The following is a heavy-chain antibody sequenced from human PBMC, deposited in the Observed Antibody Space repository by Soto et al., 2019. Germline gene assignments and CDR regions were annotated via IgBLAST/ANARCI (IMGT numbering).Heavy chain of an antibody. Sequence: SETLSLTCTVSGGSISSYYWSWIRQPPGKGLEWIGYIYYSGSTNYNPSLKSRVTISVDTSKNQFSLKLSSVTAADTAVYYCARDPGRPEGPAEFDYWGQGTLVTVSS. J-gene: IGHJ4*02. V-gene: IGHV4-59*01. CDR2: IYYSGST. CDR3: ARDPGRPEGPAEFDY. CDR1: GGSISSYY. D-gene: IGHD3-10*01.